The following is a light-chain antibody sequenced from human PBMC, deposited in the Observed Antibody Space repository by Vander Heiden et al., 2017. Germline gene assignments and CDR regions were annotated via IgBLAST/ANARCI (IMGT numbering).Light chain of an antibody. CDR3: QQLDSYPRT. CDR1: QGISNY. CDR2: GAS. J-gene: IGKJ4*01. V-gene: IGKV1-9*01. Sequence: IQLTQSPYSMSASVGDRVTIPCRASQGISNYLAWYQQKPGKAPNLLIYGASTLQTGVPSRFSGSGYGTDFTLTISSLQPEDFATYYFQQLDSYPRTFCGWTKVEIK.